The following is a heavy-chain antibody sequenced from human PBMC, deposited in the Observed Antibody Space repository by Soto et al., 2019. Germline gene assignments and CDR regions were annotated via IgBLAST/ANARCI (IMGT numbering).Heavy chain of an antibody. Sequence: GGSLRLSCAASGFTFSSYGMHWVRQAPGKGLEWVAVIWYDGSNKYYADSVKGRFTISRDNSKNTLYLQMNSLRAEDTAVYYCAREGLGYSISYYYYYMDVWGKGTTVTVSS. V-gene: IGHV3-33*01. J-gene: IGHJ6*03. CDR2: IWYDGSNK. D-gene: IGHD6-6*01. CDR3: AREGLGYSISYYYYYMDV. CDR1: GFTFSSYG.